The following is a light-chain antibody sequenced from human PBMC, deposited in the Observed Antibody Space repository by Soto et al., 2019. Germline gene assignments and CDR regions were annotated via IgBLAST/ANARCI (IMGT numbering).Light chain of an antibody. Sequence: IVLTQSPGTLSLSPGERATLSCRASQSLDNRHLAWYQQKPGQAPRVLIYGTSNRATGIPVRFSGSWSGTDFTLTISSLEPEDFAVYYCQQYSIATWTFGQGTNLEIK. J-gene: IGKJ1*01. CDR1: QSLDNRH. CDR3: QQYSIATWT. V-gene: IGKV3-20*01. CDR2: GTS.